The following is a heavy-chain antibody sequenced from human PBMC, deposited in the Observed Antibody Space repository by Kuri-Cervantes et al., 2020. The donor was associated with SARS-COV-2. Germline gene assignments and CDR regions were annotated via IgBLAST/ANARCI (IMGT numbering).Heavy chain of an antibody. Sequence: SQTLSLTCAVYGGSFSDYYWSWIRQPPGKGLEWIGEINHSGSTNYNPSLKSRVTISVDTSKNQFSLKLSSVTAADTAVYYCARDRASGYGDYWGQGTLVTVSS. D-gene: IGHD5-12*01. CDR3: ARDRASGYGDY. V-gene: IGHV4-34*01. J-gene: IGHJ4*02. CDR1: GGSFSDYY. CDR2: INHSGST.